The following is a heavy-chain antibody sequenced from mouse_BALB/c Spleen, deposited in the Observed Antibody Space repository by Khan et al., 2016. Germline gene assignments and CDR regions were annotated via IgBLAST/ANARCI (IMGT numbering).Heavy chain of an antibody. CDR1: GFTFSSFG. V-gene: IGHV5-17*02. CDR3: ARAGNYRYDGAMDY. J-gene: IGHJ4*01. CDR2: ISSGSSTI. D-gene: IGHD2-14*01. Sequence: EVELVESGGGLVQPGGSRKLSCAASGFTFSSFGIHWVRQAPEKGLEWVAYISSGSSTIYYEDTVKGRFTISRANPKNTLFLQMTSLRSEDTAMYYCARAGNYRYDGAMDYWGQGTSVTVAS.